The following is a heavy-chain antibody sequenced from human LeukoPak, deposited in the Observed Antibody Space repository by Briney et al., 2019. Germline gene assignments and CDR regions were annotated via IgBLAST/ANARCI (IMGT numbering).Heavy chain of an antibody. CDR3: AKGASWSGFGELLVGYYYYGMDV. CDR1: GFTFSSYA. J-gene: IGHJ6*02. D-gene: IGHD3-10*01. Sequence: GGSLRLSCAASGFTFSSYAMSWVRQAPGKGLEWVSAISGSGGSTYYADSVKGRFTISRDNSKNTLYLQMNSLRAEDTAVYYCAKGASWSGFGELLVGYYYYGMDVWGQGTTVTVSS. CDR2: ISGSGGST. V-gene: IGHV3-23*01.